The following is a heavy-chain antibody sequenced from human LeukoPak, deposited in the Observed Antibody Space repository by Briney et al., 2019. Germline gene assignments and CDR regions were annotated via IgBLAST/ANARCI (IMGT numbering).Heavy chain of an antibody. CDR2: IRYDGSNK. V-gene: IGHV3-30*02. CDR3: ARDFHGSGEY. J-gene: IGHJ4*02. Sequence: GGSLRLSCATSGFTFSSYGMHWVRQAPGKGLEWVAFIRYDGSNKYYADSVKGRFTISRDNSKNTLYLQMNSLRSDDTAVYYCARDFHGSGEYWGQGTLVTVSS. D-gene: IGHD3-10*01. CDR1: GFTFSSYG.